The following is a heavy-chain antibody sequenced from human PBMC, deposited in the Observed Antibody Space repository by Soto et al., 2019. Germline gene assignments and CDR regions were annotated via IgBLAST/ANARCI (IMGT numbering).Heavy chain of an antibody. CDR3: AKGSSSLRWFDP. Sequence: ASETLSLTCAVYGGSFSGYYWSWIRQPPGKGLEWIGEINHSGSTNYNPSLKSRVTISVDTSKNQFSLKLSSVTAADTAVYYCAKGSSSLRWFDPWGQGTLVTVSS. J-gene: IGHJ5*02. V-gene: IGHV4-34*01. CDR2: INHSGST. CDR1: GGSFSGYY. D-gene: IGHD6-6*01.